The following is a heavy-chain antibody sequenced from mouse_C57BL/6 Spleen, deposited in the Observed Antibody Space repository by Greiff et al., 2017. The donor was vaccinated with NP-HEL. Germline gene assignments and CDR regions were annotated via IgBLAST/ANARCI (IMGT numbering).Heavy chain of an antibody. CDR2: IYPGDGDT. Sequence: VKLQESGAELVKPGASVKISCKASGYAFSSYWMNWVKQRPGKGLEWIGQIYPGDGDTNYNGKFKGKATLTADKSSSTAYMQLSSLTSEDSAVYFCAMDDNDGYSRYAMDYWGQGASVTVSS. J-gene: IGHJ4*01. V-gene: IGHV1-80*01. D-gene: IGHD2-3*01. CDR1: GYAFSSYW. CDR3: AMDDNDGYSRYAMDY.